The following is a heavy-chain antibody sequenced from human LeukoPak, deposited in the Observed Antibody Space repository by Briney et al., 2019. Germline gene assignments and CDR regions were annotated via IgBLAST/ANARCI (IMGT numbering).Heavy chain of an antibody. CDR1: GFTFSSYE. CDR3: ARANRAWSSFDY. Sequence: GGSLRLSCAASGFTFSSYEMNWVRQAPGKGLEWVSYISSSGSTIYYADSVKGRFTISRDNAKNSLYLQMNSLRADDTAVYYCARANRAWSSFDYWGQGTLVTVSS. J-gene: IGHJ4*02. V-gene: IGHV3-48*03. CDR2: ISSSGSTI. D-gene: IGHD2-8*02.